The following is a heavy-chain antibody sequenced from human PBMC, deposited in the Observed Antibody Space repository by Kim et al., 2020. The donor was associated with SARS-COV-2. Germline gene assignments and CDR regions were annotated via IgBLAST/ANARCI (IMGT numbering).Heavy chain of an antibody. Sequence: SETLSLTCTVSGGSISSSSYYWGWIRQPPGKGLEWIGSIYYSGSTYYNPSLKSRVTISVDTSKNQFSLKLSSVTAADTAVYYCARPQNGYDFDYWGQGTLVTVSS. CDR2: IYYSGST. CDR3: ARPQNGYDFDY. J-gene: IGHJ4*02. V-gene: IGHV4-39*01. CDR1: GGSISSSSYY. D-gene: IGHD5-12*01.